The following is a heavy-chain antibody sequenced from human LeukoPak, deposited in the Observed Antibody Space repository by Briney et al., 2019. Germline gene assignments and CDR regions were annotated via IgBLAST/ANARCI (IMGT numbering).Heavy chain of an antibody. Sequence: ASVNVSCKASGYTFTGYYMHWVRRAPGQGLEWMGWINPNSGGTNYAQKFPGKVTITRDTSISKAYMELRRRTSDDAAVYYYARVPTSSSWYTVGDYWGQGTLVTVSS. V-gene: IGHV1-2*02. J-gene: IGHJ4*02. D-gene: IGHD6-13*01. CDR2: INPNSGGT. CDR3: ARVPTSSSWYTVGDY. CDR1: GYTFTGYY.